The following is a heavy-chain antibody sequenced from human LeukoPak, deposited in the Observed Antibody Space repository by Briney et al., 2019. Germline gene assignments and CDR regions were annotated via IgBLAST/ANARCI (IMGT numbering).Heavy chain of an antibody. V-gene: IGHV1-2*02. CDR1: GNIFTDYY. Sequence: ASVKVSCKASGNIFTDYYIHWVRQAPGLGLEWMGWINPNSGGTDYAQNLRGRVTMTRDTSISTAYMELSRLTSDDTAVYYCARDRLYSRGRDFDYWGQGTLVTVSS. CDR3: ARDRLYSRGRDFDY. CDR2: INPNSGGT. J-gene: IGHJ4*02. D-gene: IGHD3-22*01.